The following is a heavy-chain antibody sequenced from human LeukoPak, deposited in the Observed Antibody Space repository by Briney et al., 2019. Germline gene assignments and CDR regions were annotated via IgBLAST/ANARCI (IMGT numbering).Heavy chain of an antibody. V-gene: IGHV1-69*13. CDR1: GGTFSSYA. J-gene: IGHJ4*02. Sequence: GASVKVSCKASGGTFSSYAISWVRQAPGQGLEWMGGIIPIFGTANYAQKFQGRVTITADESTSTAYMELSSLRSDDTAVYYCARAAYYYDSSNLDYWGQGTLVTVSS. CDR3: ARAAYYYDSSNLDY. CDR2: IIPIFGTA. D-gene: IGHD3-22*01.